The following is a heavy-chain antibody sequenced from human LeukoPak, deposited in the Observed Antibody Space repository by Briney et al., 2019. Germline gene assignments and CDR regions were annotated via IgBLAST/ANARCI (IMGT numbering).Heavy chain of an antibody. Sequence: GGSLRLSCAASGFTFSSYAMSWVRQAPGKGLEWVSAISGSGGSTYYADSVKGRFTISRDNAKNSLYLQMNSLRAEDTAVYYCARLSHDYGDYAYYGMDVWGQGTTVTVSS. V-gene: IGHV3-23*01. CDR3: ARLSHDYGDYAYYGMDV. CDR1: GFTFSSYA. CDR2: ISGSGGST. D-gene: IGHD4-17*01. J-gene: IGHJ6*02.